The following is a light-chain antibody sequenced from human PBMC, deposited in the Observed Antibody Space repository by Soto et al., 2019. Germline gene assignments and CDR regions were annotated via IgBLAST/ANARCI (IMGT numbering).Light chain of an antibody. CDR1: QSINNW. V-gene: IGKV1-5*03. J-gene: IGKJ1*01. CDR3: QQYYSSWT. Sequence: DIQMTQSPSTLSASVGDRVTITCRASQSINNWLAWYQQKPGKAPKLLIYKASTLKSGVPSRFSGSGSGTEFTLTISGLQPDDFASYYCQQYYSSWTFGQGTKVDIK. CDR2: KAS.